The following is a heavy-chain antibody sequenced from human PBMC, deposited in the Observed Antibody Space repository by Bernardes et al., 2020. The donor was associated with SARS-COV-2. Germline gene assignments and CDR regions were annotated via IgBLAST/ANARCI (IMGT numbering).Heavy chain of an antibody. CDR2: FDPEDGET. V-gene: IGHV1-24*01. CDR3: ATTTVIPPDSSGYPNWFDP. CDR1: GYTLTELS. D-gene: IGHD3-22*01. Sequence: VKVSCKVSGYTLTELSMHWVRQAPGKGLEWMGGFDPEDGETIYAQKFQGRVTMTEDTSTDTAYMELSSLRSEDTAVYYCATTTVIPPDSSGYPNWFDPWGQGTLVTVSS. J-gene: IGHJ5*02.